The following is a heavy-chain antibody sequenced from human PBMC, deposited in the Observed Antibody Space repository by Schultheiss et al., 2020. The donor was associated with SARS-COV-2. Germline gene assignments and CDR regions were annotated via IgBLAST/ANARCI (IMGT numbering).Heavy chain of an antibody. CDR1: GLTNYYFA. Sequence: GESLKISCRTSGLTNYYFAFTWVRQAPGMGLEWVSSISSSSSYIYYADSVKGRFTIYRDNSNNTLYLQMNSLRAEDTAVYYCASWGDSSGWGYWGQGTLVTVSS. CDR2: ISSSSSYI. J-gene: IGHJ4*02. V-gene: IGHV3-21*01. D-gene: IGHD6-19*01. CDR3: ASWGDSSGWGY.